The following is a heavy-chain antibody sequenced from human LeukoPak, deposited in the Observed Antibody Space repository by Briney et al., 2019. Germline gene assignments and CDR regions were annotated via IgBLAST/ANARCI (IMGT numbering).Heavy chain of an antibody. CDR3: ARDQWGSFDY. V-gene: IGHV1-18*01. J-gene: IGHJ4*02. CDR1: GYTFTSYG. D-gene: IGHD2-8*01. Sequence: ASVKVSCKASGYTFTSYGISWVRQAPGQGLEWVGWISPSNGNTNYAQKLQGRVTMSTDTSTSTAYMEVTSLRSDDTAVYYCARDQWGSFDYWGQGTLVTVSS. CDR2: ISPSNGNT.